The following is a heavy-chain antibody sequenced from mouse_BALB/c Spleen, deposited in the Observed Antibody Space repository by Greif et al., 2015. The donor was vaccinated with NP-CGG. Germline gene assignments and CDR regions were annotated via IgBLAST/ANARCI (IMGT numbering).Heavy chain of an antibody. Sequence: EVHLVESGGDLVKPGGSLKLSCAASGFTFSSYGMSWVRQTPDKRLEWVATISSGGSYTYYPDSVKGRFTISRDNAKNTLCLQMSSLKSEDTAMYYCALYGNYHFDYWGQGTTLTVSS. CDR3: ALYGNYHFDY. V-gene: IGHV5-6*01. CDR2: ISSGGSYT. J-gene: IGHJ2*01. D-gene: IGHD2-1*01. CDR1: GFTFSSYG.